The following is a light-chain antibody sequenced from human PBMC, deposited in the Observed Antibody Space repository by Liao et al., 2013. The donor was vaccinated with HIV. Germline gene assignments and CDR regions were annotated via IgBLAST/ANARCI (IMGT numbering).Light chain of an antibody. V-gene: IGLV3-21*01. CDR3: QAWDSSTGDVE. CDR2: QDI. CDR1: DIATKS. Sequence: SYVLTQPPSVSVAPGETAKITCGGDDIATKSVHWYQQKPGQAPVLVIYQDIKRPSGIPERFSGSNSGNTATLTISGTQAMDEADYYCQAWDSSTGDVEFGGGTKLTVL. J-gene: IGLJ2*01.